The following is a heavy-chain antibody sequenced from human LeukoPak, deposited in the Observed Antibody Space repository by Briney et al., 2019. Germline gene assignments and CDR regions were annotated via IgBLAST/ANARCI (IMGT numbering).Heavy chain of an antibody. D-gene: IGHD2-21*02. CDR1: GFTFSTYA. Sequence: GGSLRLSCAASGFTFSTYAMSWVRPAPGKGLEWVSHFGGSGGTIYYADSVRGRFTISRDNSKNTLYLQMYSLRAEDTAVYYCAKSDCGGDCHLLDYWGQGTLVTVSS. CDR2: FGGSGGTI. J-gene: IGHJ4*02. CDR3: AKSDCGGDCHLLDY. V-gene: IGHV3-23*01.